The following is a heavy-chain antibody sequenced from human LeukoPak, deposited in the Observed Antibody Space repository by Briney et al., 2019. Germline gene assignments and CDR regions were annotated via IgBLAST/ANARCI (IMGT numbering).Heavy chain of an antibody. Sequence: PAGTLSLTCAVSGGSISTNNWWTWVRQAPGKGLAWIGEIHHSGRTDYNPSLKSRVTISPDKSKNQFSLTLTSVPAADPAVSYCARSGHYELWSGWGMAFDIWGQGTRVTVSS. CDR2: IHHSGRT. CDR3: ARSGHYELWSGWGMAFDI. V-gene: IGHV4-4*02. J-gene: IGHJ3*02. CDR1: GGSISTNNW. D-gene: IGHD3-3*01.